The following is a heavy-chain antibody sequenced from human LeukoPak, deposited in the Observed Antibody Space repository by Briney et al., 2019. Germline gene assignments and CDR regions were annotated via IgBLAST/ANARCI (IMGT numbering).Heavy chain of an antibody. V-gene: IGHV4-30-2*01. CDR2: IYHSGST. J-gene: IGHJ4*02. Sequence: SETLSLTCAVSGGSISSGGYSWSWIRQPPGKGLEWIGYIYHSGSTYYNPSLKSRVTISVDRSKNQFSLKLSSVTAADTAVYYCARGGSPYDSSGYTFDYWGQGTLVTVSS. D-gene: IGHD3-22*01. CDR3: ARGGSPYDSSGYTFDY. CDR1: GGSISSGGYS.